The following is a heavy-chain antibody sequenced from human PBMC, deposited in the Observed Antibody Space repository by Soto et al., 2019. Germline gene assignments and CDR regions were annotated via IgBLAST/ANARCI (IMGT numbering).Heavy chain of an antibody. J-gene: IGHJ6*03. CDR1: GGSFMSYT. D-gene: IGHD2-21*01. CDR3: AKSLLFVDHAYMDV. CDR2: IIPIQGKA. V-gene: IGHV1-69*02. Sequence: QVQLVQSGAVLKKPGSSVKVSCEASGGSFMSYTFTWVRQAPGQGLEWMGRIIPIQGKANYALKFQDRVTISADRSTRTVYMGLTSLRPEDTAVYFCAKSLLFVDHAYMDVWGKGTTVTVSS.